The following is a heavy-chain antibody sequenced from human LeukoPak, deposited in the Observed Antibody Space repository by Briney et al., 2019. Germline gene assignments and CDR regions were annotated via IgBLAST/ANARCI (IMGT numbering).Heavy chain of an antibody. V-gene: IGHV3-11*04. Sequence: GGSLRLSCAASGFTFSDYYMSWIRQVPGKGLEWLSYIDGGGTITYYAAFEEGRFTISRDNAKNSVYLQMDSPRAEDTAVYYCARDRGYGSGYYFDNWGQGTLVTVSS. CDR1: GFTFSDYY. CDR2: IDGGGTIT. J-gene: IGHJ4*02. D-gene: IGHD3-3*01. CDR3: ARDRGYGSGYYFDN.